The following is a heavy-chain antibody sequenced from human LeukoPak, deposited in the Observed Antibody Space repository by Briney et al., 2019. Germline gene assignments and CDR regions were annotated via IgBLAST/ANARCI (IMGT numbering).Heavy chain of an antibody. CDR2: ISAYNGNT. Sequence: GASVKVSCKASGYTFTSYGISWVRQAPGQGLECMGWISAYNGNTNYAQKLQGRVTMTTDTSTSTAYMELRSLRSDDTAVYYCARLSGYSGYDPPYYYYGMDVWGQGTTVTVSS. D-gene: IGHD5-12*01. J-gene: IGHJ6*02. CDR1: GYTFTSYG. CDR3: ARLSGYSGYDPPYYYYGMDV. V-gene: IGHV1-18*01.